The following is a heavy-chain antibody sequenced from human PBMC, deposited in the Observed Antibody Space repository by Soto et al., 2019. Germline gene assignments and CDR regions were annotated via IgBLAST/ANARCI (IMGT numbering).Heavy chain of an antibody. J-gene: IGHJ4*02. CDR3: AKGNLYNFFSGSDY. Sequence: EVQLVESGGGLVQPGGSLRLSCAASGFSVSSQGMTWVRQAPGKGLEWVSVISTSGKDTFYADSVKGRFTISRDNSNNVLYLQMYSLRAEDTAIYYCAKGNLYNFFSGSDYWGQGTLVTVSS. V-gene: IGHV3-23*04. CDR2: ISTSGKDT. CDR1: GFSVSSQG. D-gene: IGHD3-22*01.